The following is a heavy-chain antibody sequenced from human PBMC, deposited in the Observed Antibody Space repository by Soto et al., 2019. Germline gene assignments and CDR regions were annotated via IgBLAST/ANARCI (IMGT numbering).Heavy chain of an antibody. V-gene: IGHV4-59*01. D-gene: IGHD1-7*01. J-gene: IGHJ4*02. CDR2: IYNRGTT. Sequence: SETLSLTCKVSGGSISSYYWSWIRQPPGKELEWIGYIYNRGTTSYNPSLKSRVTISLDTSKNQLSLRLSSVTAADTAVYYCASAYNWNYVSFDYWGQGTLVTVSS. CDR3: ASAYNWNYVSFDY. CDR1: GGSISSYY.